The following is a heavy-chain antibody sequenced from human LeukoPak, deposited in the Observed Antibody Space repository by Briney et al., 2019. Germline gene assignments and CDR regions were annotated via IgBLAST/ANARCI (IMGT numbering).Heavy chain of an antibody. CDR1: GGSISSGSYY. V-gene: IGHV4-61*02. CDR3: AREGDYYGSGSYYTPFDY. D-gene: IGHD3-10*01. Sequence: PSQTLSLTCTVSGGSISSGSYYWSWIRQPAGKGLGWIGRIYTSGSTNYNPSLKSRVTISVDTSKNQFSLKLSSVTAADTAAYYCAREGDYYGSGSYYTPFDYWGQGTLVTVSS. CDR2: IYTSGST. J-gene: IGHJ4*02.